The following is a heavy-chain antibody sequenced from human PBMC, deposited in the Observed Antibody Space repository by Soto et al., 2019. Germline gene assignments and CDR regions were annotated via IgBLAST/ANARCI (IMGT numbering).Heavy chain of an antibody. Sequence: QLQLVESGGGVVQPGTSLRLSCTASGIMFKSYVMHWVRQAPGKGLEWVALTSYDGNNKYYGDSVKGRFTVSRDNSKNTLHLQMDSLRPEDTALYYCARWGTTGGFDLWGQGTLVSVSS. D-gene: IGHD3-16*01. CDR3: ARWGTTGGFDL. V-gene: IGHV3-30*19. CDR1: GIMFKSYV. CDR2: TSYDGNNK. J-gene: IGHJ4*02.